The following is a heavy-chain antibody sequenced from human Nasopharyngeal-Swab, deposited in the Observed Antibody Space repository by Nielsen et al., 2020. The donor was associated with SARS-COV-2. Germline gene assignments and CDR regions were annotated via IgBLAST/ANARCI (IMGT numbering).Heavy chain of an antibody. CDR3: ARGYCSGGSCYRYYYYYYMDV. V-gene: IGHV4-4*02. J-gene: IGHJ6*03. CDR2: IYHSGST. Sequence: VRQAPVKGLAWIGEIYHSGSTNYNPSLKSRVTISVDKSKNQFSLKLSSVTAADTAVYYCARGYCSGGSCYRYYYYYYMDVWGKGTTVTVSS. D-gene: IGHD2-15*01.